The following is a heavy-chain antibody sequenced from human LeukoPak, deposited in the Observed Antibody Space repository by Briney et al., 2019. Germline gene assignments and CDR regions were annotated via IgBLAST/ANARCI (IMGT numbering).Heavy chain of an antibody. V-gene: IGHV1-2*02. Sequence: ASVKVSCKASGYTFTGYYMHWVRQAPGQGLEWMGWINPDNGATRYAQKFQGRVTMTRDTSISTAYMELSRLRSDDTAVYYCARDGQHGGNDAFDIWGQGTMVTVSS. CDR1: GYTFTGYY. D-gene: IGHD4-23*01. CDR2: INPDNGAT. J-gene: IGHJ3*02. CDR3: ARDGQHGGNDAFDI.